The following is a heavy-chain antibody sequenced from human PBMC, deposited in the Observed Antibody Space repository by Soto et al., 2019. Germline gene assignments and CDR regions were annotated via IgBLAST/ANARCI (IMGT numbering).Heavy chain of an antibody. CDR2: IYYSAST. CDR1: CGSISSYY. J-gene: IGHJ4*02. Sequence: SETLSLTCTVSCGSISSYYWNWIRQPPGKGLEWIGYIYYSASTNYSPSLKSRVTISVDTSKNQFSLNLSSVTAADTAVYYCARHLPYCGGDCYSLDYWGQGTLVTVSS. CDR3: ARHLPYCGGDCYSLDY. V-gene: IGHV4-59*08. D-gene: IGHD2-21*02.